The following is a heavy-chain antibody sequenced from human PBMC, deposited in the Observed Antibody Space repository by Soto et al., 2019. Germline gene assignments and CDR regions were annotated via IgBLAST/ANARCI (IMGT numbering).Heavy chain of an antibody. CDR2: IIPLVGAP. CDR3: AKARGESPMVQDDFFDY. J-gene: IGHJ4*02. CDR1: GGSFNNDA. D-gene: IGHD1-1*01. V-gene: IGHV1-69*01. Sequence: QVQLVQSGAEVRKPGSSVKVSCKASGGSFNNDAISWVRQVLGQRLEWMGGIIPLVGAPNYAPDFQGRVSITADEATATVYMELSSLTSEDTAMSFCAKARGESPMVQDDFFDYWGQGNLVSVAS.